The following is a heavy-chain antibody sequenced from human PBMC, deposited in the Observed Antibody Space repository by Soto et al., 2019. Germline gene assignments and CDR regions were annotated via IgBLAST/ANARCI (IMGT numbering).Heavy chain of an antibody. J-gene: IGHJ6*02. V-gene: IGHV3-33*01. CDR2: IWYDGSNK. CDR1: GFTFSSYG. D-gene: IGHD3-10*01. Sequence: VGSLRLSCAASGFTFSSYGMHWVRQAPGKGLEWVAVIWYDGSNKYYADSVKGRFTISRDNSKNTLYLQMNSLRAEDTAVYYCARAVTYPYYYGSGSYLDYYGMDVWGQGTTVTVSS. CDR3: ARAVTYPYYYGSGSYLDYYGMDV.